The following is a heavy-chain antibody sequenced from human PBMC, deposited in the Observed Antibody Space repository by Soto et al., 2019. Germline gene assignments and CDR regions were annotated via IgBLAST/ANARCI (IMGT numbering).Heavy chain of an antibody. CDR2: ISRTGDSA. J-gene: IGHJ5*01. CDR3: AKGPDASGYSQNWSDS. Sequence: EVHLLESGGALVQPGGSLTLSCAASGLSFSDYAMCWVRQAPGKGLEWVSSISRTGDSAYYADSVKGRFAISRDRYKNRLALQMNSRRVEDTAVYYWAKGPDASGYSQNWSDSWGQGALITVSS. D-gene: IGHD3-22*01. V-gene: IGHV3-23*01. CDR1: GLSFSDYA.